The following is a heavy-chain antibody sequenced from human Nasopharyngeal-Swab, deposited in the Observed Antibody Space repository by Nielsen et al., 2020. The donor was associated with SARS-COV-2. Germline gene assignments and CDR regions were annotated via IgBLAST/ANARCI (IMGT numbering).Heavy chain of an antibody. V-gene: IGHV3-74*01. D-gene: IGHD3-22*01. CDR3: ARARITMRGIDAFDI. CDR2: INSDGSST. J-gene: IGHJ3*02. Sequence: VRQAPGKGLVWASRINSDGSSTSYADSVKGRFTISRDNAKNTLYLQMNSLRAEDTAVYYCARARITMRGIDAFDIWGQGTMVTVSS.